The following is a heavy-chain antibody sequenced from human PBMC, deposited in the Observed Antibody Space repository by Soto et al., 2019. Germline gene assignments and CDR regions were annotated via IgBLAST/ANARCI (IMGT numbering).Heavy chain of an antibody. V-gene: IGHV1-2*02. CDR2: IAPHRDGT. D-gene: IGHD4-17*01. CDR1: GYSFTDYY. J-gene: IGHJ3*02. Sequence: QVQVVQSGAEVKKPGASVKVSCKASGYSFTDYYMHWIRQAPGQGLEWMGWIAPHRDGTEFAQKVQGRITLTGDTSTSTAYMELKGLTSADTAVYFCARGPYGDNAFDIWGQGTVVTVSS. CDR3: ARGPYGDNAFDI.